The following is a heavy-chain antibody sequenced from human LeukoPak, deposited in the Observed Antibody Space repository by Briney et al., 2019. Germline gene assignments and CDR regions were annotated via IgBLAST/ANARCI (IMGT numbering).Heavy chain of an antibody. CDR3: ARGYYDILTGLDYYHYGMDV. CDR1: GGFFSRYY. V-gene: IGHV4-4*07. Sequence: SETLSLTCTVSGGFFSRYYWSWIRQPAGRGLEWIGRIYSNGSTNYNPSLKSRVTMLVDTSKDQFSLKLRSVTAADTAVYYCARGYYDILTGLDYYHYGMDVWGQGTTVIVSS. CDR2: IYSNGST. J-gene: IGHJ6*02. D-gene: IGHD3-9*01.